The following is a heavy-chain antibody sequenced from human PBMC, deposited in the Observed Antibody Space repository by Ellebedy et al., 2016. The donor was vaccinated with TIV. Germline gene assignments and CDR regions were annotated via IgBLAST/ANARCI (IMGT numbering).Heavy chain of an antibody. Sequence: ASVKVSCKVSGYTLTELSMHWVRQAPGKGLEWMGGFDPEDGETIYAQKFQGRVTMTEDTSTDTAYMELSSLRSEDTAVYYCATYAATRSWFDPWGQGTLVTVSS. J-gene: IGHJ5*02. CDR3: ATYAATRSWFDP. CDR2: FDPEDGET. CDR1: GYTLTELS. D-gene: IGHD2-15*01. V-gene: IGHV1-24*01.